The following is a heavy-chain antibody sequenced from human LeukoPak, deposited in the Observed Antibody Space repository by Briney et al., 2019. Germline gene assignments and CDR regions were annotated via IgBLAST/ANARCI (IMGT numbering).Heavy chain of an antibody. CDR2: IIPILGIA. V-gene: IGHV1-69*04. CDR3: ARARRERRFIAAAGTFDY. CDR1: GGTFSSYA. D-gene: IGHD6-13*01. J-gene: IGHJ4*02. Sequence: GASVKVSCKASGGTFSSYAISWVRQAPGQGLEWMGRIIPILGIANYAQKFQGRVTITADKSTSTAYMELSSLRSEDTAVYYCARARRERRFIAAAGTFDYWGQGTLVTVSS.